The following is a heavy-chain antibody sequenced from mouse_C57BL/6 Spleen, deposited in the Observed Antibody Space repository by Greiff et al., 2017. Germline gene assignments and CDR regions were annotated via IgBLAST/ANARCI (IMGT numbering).Heavy chain of an antibody. CDR2: ISSGGDYI. J-gene: IGHJ2*01. V-gene: IGHV5-9-1*02. CDR3: TSAVDDYDDYFDY. CDR1: GFTFSSYA. D-gene: IGHD2-4*01. Sequence: EVKLVESGEGLVKPGGSLKLSCAASGFTFSSYAMSWVRQTPEKRLEWVAYISSGGDYIYYADTVKGRFTISRDNARNTLYLQMSSLKSEDTAVYSCTSAVDDYDDYFDYWGQGTTLTVSS.